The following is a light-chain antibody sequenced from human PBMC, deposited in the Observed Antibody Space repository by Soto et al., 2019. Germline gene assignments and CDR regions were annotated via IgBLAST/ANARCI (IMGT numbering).Light chain of an antibody. V-gene: IGKV3-20*01. CDR1: QSVSIY. Sequence: ETVLTQSPATLSLSPGERATLSCRASQSVSIYLALYQQKPGQAPRLLIYGASNRAAGIPDRFSGRGSGTDFTLTISRLEPEDFAVYYCQQYGSSPMYTFGQGTKVDIK. CDR2: GAS. J-gene: IGKJ2*01. CDR3: QQYGSSPMYT.